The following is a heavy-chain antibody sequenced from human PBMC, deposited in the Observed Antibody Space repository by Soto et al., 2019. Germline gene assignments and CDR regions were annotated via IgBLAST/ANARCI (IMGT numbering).Heavy chain of an antibody. Sequence: SETLSLTSAVSSGSISSSDWWSWVRQPPGKGLEWIGEIYHSGSTNYNPSLKSRVTISVDKSKNQFSLKLSSVTAADTAVYYCARVGCSSTSCYDAFDIWGQGTMVTVS. CDR1: SGSISSSDW. CDR2: IYHSGST. V-gene: IGHV4-4*02. CDR3: ARVGCSSTSCYDAFDI. J-gene: IGHJ3*02. D-gene: IGHD2-2*01.